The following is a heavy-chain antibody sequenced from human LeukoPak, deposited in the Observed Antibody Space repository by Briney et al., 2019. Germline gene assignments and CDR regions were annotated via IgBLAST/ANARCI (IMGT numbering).Heavy chain of an antibody. J-gene: IGHJ4*02. CDR1: GGSISSGGYS. Sequence: KSSQTLSLTCAVSGGSISSGGYSWSWLRQPPGKGLEWIGYIYHSGSTYYNPSLKSRVTISVDRSKNQFSLKLSSVTAADTAVYYCASGRGYSYGHFDYWGQGTLVTVSS. D-gene: IGHD5-18*01. V-gene: IGHV4-30-2*01. CDR3: ASGRGYSYGHFDY. CDR2: IYHSGST.